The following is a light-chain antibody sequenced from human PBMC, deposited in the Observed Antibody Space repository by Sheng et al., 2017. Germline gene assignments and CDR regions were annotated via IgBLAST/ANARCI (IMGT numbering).Light chain of an antibody. CDR2: GNS. V-gene: IGLV3-21*02. J-gene: IGLJ1*01. CDR1: YIGRKS. CDR3: QVWDGSSNLYYV. Sequence: SYELTQPPSVSVAPGQTARVTCGGNYIGRKSVNWYQQKPGQAPVLVVYGNSDRPSGIPERFSGSNSGNTATLTVSRVEAGDEADYYCQVWDGSSNLYYVFGTGTKVTVL.